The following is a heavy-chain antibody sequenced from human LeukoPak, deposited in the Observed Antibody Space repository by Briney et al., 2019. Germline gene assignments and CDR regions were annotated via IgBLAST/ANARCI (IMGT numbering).Heavy chain of an antibody. D-gene: IGHD1-7*01. CDR2: INPNSGGT. CDR1: VYTFTGYY. V-gene: IGHV1-2*02. Sequence: ASVKVSCKASVYTFTGYYMHRVRQAPGQGLEWMGWINPNSGGTNYAQKFQGRVTMTRDTSISTAYMELSRLRSDDTAVYYCARELELVDNRFDPWGQGTLVTVSS. J-gene: IGHJ5*02. CDR3: ARELELVDNRFDP.